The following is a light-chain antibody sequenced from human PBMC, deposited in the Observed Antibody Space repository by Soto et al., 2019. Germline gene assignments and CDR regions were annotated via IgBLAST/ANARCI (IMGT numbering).Light chain of an antibody. CDR2: DVT. V-gene: IGLV2-11*01. J-gene: IGLJ1*01. CDR1: SSDVGCYNY. CDR3: CSYAGSYTYV. Sequence: QSALTQPRSVSGSPGQSVTISCTGTSSDVGCYNYVSCYQQHPAKAPKLMIYDVTKRPSGVPDRFSGSKSGNTASLTIAGLQAEDEADYYCCSYAGSYTYVFGTGTKVTVL.